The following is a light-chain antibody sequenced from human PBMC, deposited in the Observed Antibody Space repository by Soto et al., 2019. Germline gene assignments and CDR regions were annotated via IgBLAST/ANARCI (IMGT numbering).Light chain of an antibody. V-gene: IGKV1-5*01. CDR3: QQYNNWPRT. J-gene: IGKJ1*01. Sequence: DIQMTQSPSTLSASVGDRVTITCRASQNINNWLAWFQQKPGEAPKLLIYDASTFESGVPSRFSGSGSGTEFTLTISSLQPDDYAVYYCQQYNNWPRTFGQGTKVDIK. CDR2: DAS. CDR1: QNINNW.